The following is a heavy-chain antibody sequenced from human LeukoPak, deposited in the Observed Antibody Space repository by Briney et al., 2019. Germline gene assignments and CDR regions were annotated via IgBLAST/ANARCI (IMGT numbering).Heavy chain of an antibody. Sequence: GASVKVSCKASGYTFTSYGISWVRQAPGQGLEWMGWISAYNGNTNYAQKLQGRVTMTTDTSTSTAYMELRSLRSDDTAVYYCARAVLSSSWYRGLSLYYYYGMDVWGQGTTVTVSS. CDR3: ARAVLSSSWYRGLSLYYYYGMDV. CDR2: ISAYNGNT. D-gene: IGHD6-13*01. CDR1: GYTFTSYG. V-gene: IGHV1-18*01. J-gene: IGHJ6*02.